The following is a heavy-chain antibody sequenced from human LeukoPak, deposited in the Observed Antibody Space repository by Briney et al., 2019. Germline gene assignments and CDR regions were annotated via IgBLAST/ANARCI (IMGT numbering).Heavy chain of an antibody. D-gene: IGHD3-10*01. CDR2: IYYSGNT. CDR1: GGSISSGGYS. CDR3: ARVRRFGELLLDY. J-gene: IGHJ4*02. V-gene: IGHV4-30-4*07. Sequence: SSQTLSLTCAVSGGSISSGGYSWSWIRQPPGKGLEWIGYIYYSGNTYYSYYNPSLKSRVSISVDTSKNQFSLKVTSVTAADTAVYYCARVRRFGELLLDYWGQGTLVTVSS.